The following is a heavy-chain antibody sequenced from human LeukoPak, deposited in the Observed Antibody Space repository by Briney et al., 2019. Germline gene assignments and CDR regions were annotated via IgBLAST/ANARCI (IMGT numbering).Heavy chain of an antibody. Sequence: VKPSETLSLTCTVSGYSISSSYYWSWIRQPPGKGLEWIGYIYYSGSTNYNPSLKSRVTISVDTSKNQFSLKLSSVTAADTAVYYCARGRIAAAGRNFDYWGQGTLVTVSS. J-gene: IGHJ4*02. D-gene: IGHD6-13*01. CDR1: GYSISSSYY. CDR2: IYYSGST. CDR3: ARGRIAAAGRNFDY. V-gene: IGHV4-61*01.